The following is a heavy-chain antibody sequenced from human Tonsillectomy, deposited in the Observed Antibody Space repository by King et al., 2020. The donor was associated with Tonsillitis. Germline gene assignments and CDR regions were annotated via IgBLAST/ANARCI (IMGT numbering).Heavy chain of an antibody. J-gene: IGHJ4*02. D-gene: IGHD6-6*01. V-gene: IGHV4-39*01. Sequence: LQLQESGPGLVKPSETLSLTCTVSGGSISSSSYYWGWIRQPPGKGLEWIGSIYYSGSTYYNPSLNSRVTISVDTSKNQFSLQLSSVTAADTAVYYCARSSIAARGGDTFDYWGQGTLVTVSS. CDR2: IYYSGST. CDR1: GGSISSSSYY. CDR3: ARSSIAARGGDTFDY.